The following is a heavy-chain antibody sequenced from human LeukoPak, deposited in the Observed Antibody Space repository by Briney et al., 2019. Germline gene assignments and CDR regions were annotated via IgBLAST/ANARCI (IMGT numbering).Heavy chain of an antibody. CDR2: ISFDGSNK. CDR1: GFTFSSYA. J-gene: IGHJ4*02. D-gene: IGHD3-3*01. Sequence: PGGSLRLSCAASGFTFSSYAMHWVRQAPGEGLEWVALISFDGSNKYYADSVKGRFTISRDNSKNTLSLQMNSLRAEDMAVYYCARGSPIRSSWAYFDYWGQGTLVTVSS. CDR3: ARGSPIRSSWAYFDY. V-gene: IGHV3-30-3*01.